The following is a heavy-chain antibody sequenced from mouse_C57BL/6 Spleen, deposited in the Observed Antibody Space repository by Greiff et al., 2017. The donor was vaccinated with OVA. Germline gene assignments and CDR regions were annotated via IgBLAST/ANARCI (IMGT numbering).Heavy chain of an antibody. CDR3: ARYGYKAMDY. D-gene: IGHD1-2*01. V-gene: IGHV7-3*01. J-gene: IGHJ4*01. Sequence: EVKLVESGGGLVQPGGSLSLSCAASGFTFTDYYMSWVRQPPGKALEWLGFIRNKANGYTTEYSASVKGRFTISRDNSQSILYLQMNALRAEDSATYYCARYGYKAMDYWGQGTSVTVSS. CDR2: IRNKANGYTT. CDR1: GFTFTDYY.